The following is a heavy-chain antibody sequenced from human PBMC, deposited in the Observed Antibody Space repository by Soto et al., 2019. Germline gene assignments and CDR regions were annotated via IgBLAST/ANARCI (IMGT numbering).Heavy chain of an antibody. D-gene: IGHD2-2*02. CDR2: VSNSGST. CDR1: GGAISSGGYY. J-gene: IGHJ4*02. CDR3: AREPDLYNSIGFDY. Sequence: PSETLSLTCTVSGGAISSGGYYWSWIRQHPGKDLEWIGYVSNSGSTSYNPSLKSRVTISVDTSKKQFSLSLSSVTVADTAVYYRAREPDLYNSIGFDYWCQGSLVTVSS. V-gene: IGHV4-31*03.